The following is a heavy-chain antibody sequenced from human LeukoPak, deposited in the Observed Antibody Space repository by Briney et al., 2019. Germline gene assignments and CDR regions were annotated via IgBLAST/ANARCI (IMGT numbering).Heavy chain of an antibody. D-gene: IGHD1-7*01. J-gene: IGHJ4*02. CDR2: ISGSGGAT. CDR3: AKGAATTRYYFDC. CDR1: GFTFNNYA. V-gene: IGHV3-23*01. Sequence: PGGSLRLSCAASGFTFNNYALSWVRQAPGRGLEWVSAISGSGGATYYADSVMGRFTISRDNPQNTLYLQMNSLRADDTAIFYCAKGAATTRYYFDCWGQGTLVTVSS.